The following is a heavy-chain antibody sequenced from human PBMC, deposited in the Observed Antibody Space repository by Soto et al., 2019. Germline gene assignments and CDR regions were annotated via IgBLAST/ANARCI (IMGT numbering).Heavy chain of an antibody. CDR3: ARAGVIFGEDGMDV. CDR2: IKQDGSEK. V-gene: IGHV3-7*03. CDR1: GFTFSSYW. Sequence: GGSLRLSCAASGFTFSSYWMSWVRQAPGKGLEWVANIKQDGSEKYYVDSVKGRFTISRDNAKNSLYLQMNSLRAEDTAVYYCARAGVIFGEDGMDVWGQGTTVTVSS. J-gene: IGHJ6*02. D-gene: IGHD3-3*01.